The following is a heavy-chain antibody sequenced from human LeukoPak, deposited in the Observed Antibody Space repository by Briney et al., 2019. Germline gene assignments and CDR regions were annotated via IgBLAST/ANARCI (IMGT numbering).Heavy chain of an antibody. V-gene: IGHV1-2*02. J-gene: IGHJ6*03. CDR3: ARARGQDRLHHYYYMGV. CDR1: GYIFTGYY. Sequence: ASVKVSCKASGYIFTGYYIHWVRQAPGQGLEWMGWINPNSGDTKYAQKFQGRVTMTRDTSNNTVYMDLTGLIFDDTAVYYCARARGQDRLHHYYYMGVWGKGTTVTVSS. CDR2: INPNSGDT. D-gene: IGHD4-11*01.